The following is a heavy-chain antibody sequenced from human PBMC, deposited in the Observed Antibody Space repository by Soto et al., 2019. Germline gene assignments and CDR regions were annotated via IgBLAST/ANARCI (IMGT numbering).Heavy chain of an antibody. J-gene: IGHJ4*02. CDR1: GFTFTGHY. CDR3: AKSGSLFRPSLGYFDY. CDR2: INPNSGGT. Sequence: GASVKVSCKASGFTFTGHYIHWVRQAPGQGLEWMGWINPNSGGTSYAQKFQGRVTMTRDTSITTAYMELSRLSSDDKAVYYCAKSGSLFRPSLGYFDYWGQGNLVTVSS. V-gene: IGHV1-2*02. D-gene: IGHD1-26*01.